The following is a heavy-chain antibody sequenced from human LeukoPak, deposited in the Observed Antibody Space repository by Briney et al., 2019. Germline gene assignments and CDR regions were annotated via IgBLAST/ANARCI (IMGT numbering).Heavy chain of an antibody. CDR1: GFTFSDYG. CDR2: INTAGNVM. Sequence: GGSLRLSCAASGFTFSDYGMSWGRQAPGKGLEWLSHINTAGNVMNYAASVKGRVTISRDNGKNSVYLQMNSLRDEDTAVYYCAGGVYGYNAFDYWGQGTLVSVSS. CDR3: AGGVYGYNAFDY. D-gene: IGHD5/OR15-5a*01. V-gene: IGHV3-48*02. J-gene: IGHJ4*02.